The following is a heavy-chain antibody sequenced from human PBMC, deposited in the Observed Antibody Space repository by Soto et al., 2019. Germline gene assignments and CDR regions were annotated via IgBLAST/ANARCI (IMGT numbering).Heavy chain of an antibody. J-gene: IGHJ4*02. D-gene: IGHD5-18*01. CDR1: GFTFSSYG. Sequence: QVQLVESGGGVVQPGRSLRLSCAASGFTFSSYGMHWVRQAPGKGLEWVAVIWYDGSNKYYADSVKGRFTISRDNSKNTLYLQMNSLRAEDTAVYYCAREGVDTAMVTHYYFDYWGQGTLVTVSS. CDR3: AREGVDTAMVTHYYFDY. CDR2: IWYDGSNK. V-gene: IGHV3-33*01.